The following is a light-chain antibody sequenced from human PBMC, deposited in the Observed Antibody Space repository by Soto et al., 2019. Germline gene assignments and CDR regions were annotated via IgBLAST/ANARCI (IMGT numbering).Light chain of an antibody. CDR1: SSDFGDHKS. CDR3: SSSTDTSIL. Sequence: QSALTQAASVSGSPGQSITISCTGASSDFGDHKSVSWYQHHPGKAPKLLIYEVNYRPSGVSSRFSGSRSGNTASLTISGLQAEDEAHYYCSSSTDTSILFGGGTKLTVL. CDR2: EVN. V-gene: IGLV2-14*01. J-gene: IGLJ2*01.